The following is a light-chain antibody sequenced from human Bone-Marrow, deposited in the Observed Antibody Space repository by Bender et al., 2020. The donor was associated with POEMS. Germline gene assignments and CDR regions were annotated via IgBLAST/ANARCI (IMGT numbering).Light chain of an antibody. CDR1: SSDIGAYNL. CDR2: EVN. Sequence: QSALTQPASVSGSPGQSITIPCTGTSSDIGAYNLVSWYQHLPGKAPKLMIFEVNKRPSGISSRFSGSKSGNTASLTISGLQAEDEADYYCCSYAGIKTFVVLGGGTKLTVL. J-gene: IGLJ3*02. CDR3: CSYAGIKTFVV. V-gene: IGLV2-23*02.